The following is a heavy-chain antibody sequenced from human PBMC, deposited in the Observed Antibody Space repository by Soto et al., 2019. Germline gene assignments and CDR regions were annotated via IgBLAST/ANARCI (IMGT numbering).Heavy chain of an antibody. CDR3: ASQTSGYYYYGMDV. CDR1: GFTFDDYG. CDR2: ISSSSTYI. J-gene: IGHJ6*02. Sequence: GGSLRLSCAASGFTFDDYGMSWVRQAPGKGLEWVSSISSSSTYIHYADSVKGRFTISRDNAKNSLYLQMNSLSAEDTAVYYCASQTSGYYYYGMDVWGQGTTVTVSS. V-gene: IGHV3-21*01.